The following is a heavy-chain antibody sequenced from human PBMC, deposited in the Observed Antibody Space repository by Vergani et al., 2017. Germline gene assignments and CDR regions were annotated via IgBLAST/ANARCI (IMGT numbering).Heavy chain of an antibody. CDR2: IDWHNTK. CDR1: GFSLSSGGMR. J-gene: IGHJ5*01. Sequence: QVTLKESGPALVKPTQTLTLTCSLSGFSLSSGGMRVSWIRQPPGKALEWLARIDWHNTKVYSSSLKSRLFISKDISKNEVVLTMTNMDPVDTATYYCARTSGSPITFHPKACWFDSWGQGILVTVSS. D-gene: IGHD3-10*01. V-gene: IGHV2-70*04. CDR3: ARTSGSPITFHPKACWFDS.